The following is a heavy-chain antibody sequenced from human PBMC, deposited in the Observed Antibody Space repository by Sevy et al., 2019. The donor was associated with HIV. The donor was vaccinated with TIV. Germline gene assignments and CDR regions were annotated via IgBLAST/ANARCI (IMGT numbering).Heavy chain of an antibody. V-gene: IGHV3-23*01. J-gene: IGHJ6*03. CDR3: AKDGYEVVYAIYYYYYYMDV. CDR1: GFTFSSYA. D-gene: IGHD2-8*02. CDR2: ISGSGGST. Sequence: GGSLRLSCAASGFTFSSYAMSWVRQAPGKGLEWVSAISGSGGSTYYADSEKGRFTISRDNSKNTLYLQMNSLRAEDTAVYYCAKDGYEVVYAIYYYYYYMDVWGKGTTVTVSS.